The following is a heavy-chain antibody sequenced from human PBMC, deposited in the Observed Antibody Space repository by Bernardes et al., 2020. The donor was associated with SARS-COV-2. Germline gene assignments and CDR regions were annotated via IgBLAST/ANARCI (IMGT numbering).Heavy chain of an antibody. V-gene: IGHV4-4*02. J-gene: IGHJ6*02. CDR1: GGSISSSNW. Sequence: SETLSLTCAVSGGSISSSNWWSCVRQPPGKGLEWIGEIYHSGSTNYNPSLNSRVTISIDKSKNQFPLKLTSVTAADTAVYYCARRVFGSTSHGGMDVWGQGTTVTVSS. CDR2: IYHSGST. D-gene: IGHD2-2*01. CDR3: ARRVFGSTSHGGMDV.